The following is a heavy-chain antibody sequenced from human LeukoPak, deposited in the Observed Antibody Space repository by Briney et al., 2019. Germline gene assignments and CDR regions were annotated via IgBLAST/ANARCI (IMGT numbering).Heavy chain of an antibody. Sequence: SETLSLTCNVSGVSITSSDYYWGWIRQPPGKGLEWIVSIYSRGTNYYNPSLKSRVTISVDTSRNQVSLKMTSVTAADTAVYYCARLSAAVHLGAFDLWGQGTMVTVSS. V-gene: IGHV4-39*01. D-gene: IGHD3-3*01. J-gene: IGHJ3*01. CDR2: IYSRGTN. CDR3: ARLSAAVHLGAFDL. CDR1: GVSITSSDYY.